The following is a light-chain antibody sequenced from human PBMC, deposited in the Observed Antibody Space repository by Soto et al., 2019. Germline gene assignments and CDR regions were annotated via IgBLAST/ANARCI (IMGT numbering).Light chain of an antibody. CDR2: LGS. Sequence: DIVMTQSPLSLPVTPGEPASISCRSSQSLLHSNGYNYLEWYLQKPGQSPQLLLYLGSDRASGVPYRFSGRGSGTNDTLKISRVEAEDVGVYYCVQGQSGFTFGPGTQVEIK. J-gene: IGKJ3*01. V-gene: IGKV2-28*01. CDR3: VQGQSGFT. CDR1: QSLLHSNGYNY.